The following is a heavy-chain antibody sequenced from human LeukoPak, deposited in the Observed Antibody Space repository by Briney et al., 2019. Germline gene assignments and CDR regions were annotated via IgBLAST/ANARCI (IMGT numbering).Heavy chain of an antibody. CDR3: ARLTQNDAFDI. J-gene: IGHJ3*02. D-gene: IGHD2-15*01. V-gene: IGHV3-48*03. CDR2: ISSSGRTR. CDR1: GLTFSSYE. Sequence: GGSLRLSCAASGLTFSSYEMKWVRQAPGKGLEWVSYISSSGRTRYYADSLKGRFTSSRDNATDSLYLQMKSLRAEDTAVYYCARLTQNDAFDIWGQGTMVTVSS.